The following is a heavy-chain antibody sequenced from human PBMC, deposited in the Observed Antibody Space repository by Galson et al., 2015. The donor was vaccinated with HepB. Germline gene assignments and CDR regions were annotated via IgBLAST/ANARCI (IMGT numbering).Heavy chain of an antibody. CDR2: ISTSSSTI. J-gene: IGHJ4*02. CDR3: ARDHGNYELNY. CDR1: GFTFSSYA. D-gene: IGHD4-17*01. Sequence: SLRLSCAASGFTFSSYAMSWVRQAPGKGLEWVSYISTSSSTIYYADSVKGRFTISRDNAKNSLYLQMNSLRAEDTAVYYCARDHGNYELNYWGQGTLVTVSS. V-gene: IGHV3-48*01.